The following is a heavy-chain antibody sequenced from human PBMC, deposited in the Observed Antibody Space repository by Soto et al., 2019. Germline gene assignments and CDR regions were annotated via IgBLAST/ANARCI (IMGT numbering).Heavy chain of an antibody. CDR2: ISGSGGST. V-gene: IGHV3-23*01. Sequence: GGSLRLSCAASGFTFSSYAMSWVRQAPGKGLEWVSAISGSGGSTYYADSVKGRFTISRDNSKNTLYLQMNSLRAEDTAVYYCAKNSGSYKYNYYYYGMDVWGQGTTVTVSS. D-gene: IGHD1-26*01. J-gene: IGHJ6*02. CDR3: AKNSGSYKYNYYYYGMDV. CDR1: GFTFSSYA.